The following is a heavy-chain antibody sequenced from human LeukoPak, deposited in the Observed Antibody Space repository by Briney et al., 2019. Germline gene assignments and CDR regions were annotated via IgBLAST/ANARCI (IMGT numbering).Heavy chain of an antibody. J-gene: IGHJ6*03. CDR3: ARFAAGGSYYYYMDV. CDR2: ISSSSTTI. Sequence: GGSLRLSCAASGFTFSDYYMSWIRQAPGKGLEWVSYISSSSTTIYYADSVKGRFTISRDNAKNSLYLQMNSLRADDTAVYYCARFAAGGSYYYYMDVWGKGTTVTVSS. V-gene: IGHV3-11*04. CDR1: GFTFSDYY. D-gene: IGHD6-25*01.